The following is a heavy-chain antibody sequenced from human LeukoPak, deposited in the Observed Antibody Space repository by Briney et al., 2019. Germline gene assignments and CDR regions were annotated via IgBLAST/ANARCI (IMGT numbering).Heavy chain of an antibody. CDR3: ARGWVVATSYYYYYYGMDV. V-gene: IGHV4-34*01. CDR2: INHSGST. Sequence: PSETPSLTCAVYGGSFSGYYWSWIRQPPGKGLEWIGEINHSGSTNYNPSLKSRVTISVDTSKNQFSLKLSSVTAADTAVYYCARGWVVATSYYYYYYGMDVWGQGTTVTVSS. D-gene: IGHD5-12*01. J-gene: IGHJ6*02. CDR1: GGSFSGYY.